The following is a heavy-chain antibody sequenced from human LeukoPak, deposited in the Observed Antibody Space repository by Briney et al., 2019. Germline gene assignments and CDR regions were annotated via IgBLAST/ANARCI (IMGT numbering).Heavy chain of an antibody. CDR3: ARGGGLDV. V-gene: IGHV3-7*03. D-gene: IGHD3-16*01. CDR2: INHNGNVN. CDR1: GFTFSSYW. Sequence: GGSLRLSCAASGFTFSSYWMNWARQAPGKGLGWVASINHNGNVNYYVDSVKGRFTTSRDNAKNSLYLQMSNLRAEDTAVYFCARGGGLDVWGQGATVTVSS. J-gene: IGHJ6*02.